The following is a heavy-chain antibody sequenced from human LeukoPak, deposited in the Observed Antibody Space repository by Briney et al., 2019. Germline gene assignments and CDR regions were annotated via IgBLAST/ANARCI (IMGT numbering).Heavy chain of an antibody. CDR1: GFTVSSNH. CDR3: AKESVVRVMGFDY. Sequence: GGSLRLSCAASGFTVSSNHMSWVRQAPGKGLEWVSGISGSGGSTYYADSVKGRFTISRDNSKNTVYLQMSSLRAEDTAVYYCAKESVVRVMGFDYWGQGTLVTVSS. CDR2: ISGSGGST. V-gene: IGHV3-23*01. J-gene: IGHJ4*02. D-gene: IGHD3-16*01.